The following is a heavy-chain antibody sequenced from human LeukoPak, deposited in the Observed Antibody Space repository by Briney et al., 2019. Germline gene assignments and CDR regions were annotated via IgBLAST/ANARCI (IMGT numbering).Heavy chain of an antibody. J-gene: IGHJ4*02. V-gene: IGHV4-34*01. CDR2: INHSGSA. CDR3: ARGLWSSGYYFYFDY. Sequence: SETLSLTCAVYGGSFSGYDWTWIRQPPGKGLQWIGEINHSGSANYNPSLKSRVTISVDTSKNQFSLKLSSVTAADTAVYYCARGLWSSGYYFYFDYWGQGALVTVSS. D-gene: IGHD3-22*01. CDR1: GGSFSGYD.